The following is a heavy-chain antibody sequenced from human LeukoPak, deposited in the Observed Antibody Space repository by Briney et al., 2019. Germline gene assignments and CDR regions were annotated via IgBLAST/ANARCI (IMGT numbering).Heavy chain of an antibody. D-gene: IGHD3-3*01. CDR2: IIPIFGTA. J-gene: IGHJ6*03. Sequence: ASVKVSCKASGGTFSSYAISWVRQAPGQGLEWMGGIIPIFGTANYAQKFQGRVTITTDESTSTAYMELSSLRSEDTAVYYCARASDFWSASYYYYMDVWGKGTTVTVSS. CDR3: ARASDFWSASYYYYMDV. V-gene: IGHV1-69*05. CDR1: GGTFSSYA.